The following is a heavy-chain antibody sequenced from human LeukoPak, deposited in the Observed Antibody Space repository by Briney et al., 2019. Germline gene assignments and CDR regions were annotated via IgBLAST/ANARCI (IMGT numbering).Heavy chain of an antibody. J-gene: IGHJ4*02. Sequence: ASVKVSCKASGYAFTDYYLYWVRQAPGQGLEWMGQINPNTGVTDYAQKFQGRVSMTRDTSINTAYIEVSRLTSDDTAVYYCARVEDYGGNHFFDYWGQGTLVTVSS. CDR2: INPNTGVT. CDR1: GYAFTDYY. CDR3: ARVEDYGGNHFFDY. V-gene: IGHV1-2*06. D-gene: IGHD4-23*01.